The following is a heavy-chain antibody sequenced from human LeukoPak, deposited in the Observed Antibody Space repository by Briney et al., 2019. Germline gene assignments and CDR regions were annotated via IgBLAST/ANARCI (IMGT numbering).Heavy chain of an antibody. D-gene: IGHD3-22*01. CDR3: ARRINYYDSSGYYYVRYFDS. V-gene: IGHV3-74*01. Sequence: GGSLRLSCAASGFTFSSYWMYWVRQAPGKGPVWVARINTDGGSLNYADSVKGRFTISRDNAKNTLYLQMNSLGAEDTAVYYCARRINYYDSSGYYYVRYFDSWGQGTLVAVSS. J-gene: IGHJ4*02. CDR2: INTDGGSL. CDR1: GFTFSSYW.